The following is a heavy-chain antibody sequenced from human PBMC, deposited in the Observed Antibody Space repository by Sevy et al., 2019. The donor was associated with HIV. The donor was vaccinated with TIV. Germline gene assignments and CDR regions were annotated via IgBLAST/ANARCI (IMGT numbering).Heavy chain of an antibody. CDR1: GGTFSSYA. CDR2: IIPIFSTA. Sequence: ASVKVSCKASGGTFSSYAISWVRQAPGQGLEWMGGIIPIFSTANYAQKFQGRVTITADESTSTAYMELSSLRSEDTAVYYCARVGYYGSGSYNWYFDLWGRGTLVTVSS. D-gene: IGHD3-10*01. J-gene: IGHJ2*01. CDR3: ARVGYYGSGSYNWYFDL. V-gene: IGHV1-69*13.